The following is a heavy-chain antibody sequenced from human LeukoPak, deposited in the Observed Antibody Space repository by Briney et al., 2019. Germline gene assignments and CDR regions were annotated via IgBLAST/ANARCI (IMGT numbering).Heavy chain of an antibody. D-gene: IGHD1-26*01. CDR1: GFTFSTYW. Sequence: PGGSLRLSCAASGFTFSTYWMHWVRQAPGKGLEWVSRIDSDGSGIIYADSVKGRFTFSRDNAKNTLYLQMNSLRAEDTAIYYCSRGGRYHAFDIWGQGTMVTVSA. CDR3: SRGGRYHAFDI. J-gene: IGHJ3*02. V-gene: IGHV3-74*01. CDR2: IDSDGSGI.